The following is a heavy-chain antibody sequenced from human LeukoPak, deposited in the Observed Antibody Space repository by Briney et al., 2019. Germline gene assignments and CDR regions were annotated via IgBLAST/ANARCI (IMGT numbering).Heavy chain of an antibody. J-gene: IGHJ5*02. CDR2: INPNSGGT. V-gene: IGHV1-2*02. Sequence: GASVKVSCKASGYTFTGYYMHWVRQAPGQGLEWMGWINPNSGGTNYAQKFQGRVTITRNTSISTAYMELSSLRSEDTAVYYCARGRTVVVVAATRSANNWFDPWGQGTLVTVSS. D-gene: IGHD2-15*01. CDR1: GYTFTGYY. CDR3: ARGRTVVVVAATRSANNWFDP.